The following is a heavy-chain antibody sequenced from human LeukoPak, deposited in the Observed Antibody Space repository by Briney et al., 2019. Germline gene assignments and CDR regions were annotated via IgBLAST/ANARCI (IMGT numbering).Heavy chain of an antibody. V-gene: IGHV4-34*01. CDR2: INHSGST. J-gene: IGHJ4*02. CDR3: AEAQDYGERER. D-gene: IGHD4-17*01. Sequence: SETLSLTCAVYGGSFSGYYWSWISQPPGKGLEWIGEINHSGSTNYNPSLKSRVTISVDTSKNQFSLKLSSVTAADTAVYYCAEAQDYGERERWSQGTLVTVSS. CDR1: GGSFSGYY.